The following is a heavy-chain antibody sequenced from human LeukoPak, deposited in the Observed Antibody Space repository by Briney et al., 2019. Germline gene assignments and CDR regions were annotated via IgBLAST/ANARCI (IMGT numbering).Heavy chain of an antibody. J-gene: IGHJ4*02. CDR2: ISARGDRT. V-gene: IGHV3-23*01. CDR3: VKEMTGYAYGDY. D-gene: IGHD3-9*01. Sequence: AGGSLRLSCVASGFSFGTYAMSWVRQAAGKGLEWVSAISARGDRTYYADSVKGRFTISRDNSKNTLYVQMNSLRVEDTAAYFCVKEMTGYAYGDYRGQGALVTISS. CDR1: GFSFGTYA.